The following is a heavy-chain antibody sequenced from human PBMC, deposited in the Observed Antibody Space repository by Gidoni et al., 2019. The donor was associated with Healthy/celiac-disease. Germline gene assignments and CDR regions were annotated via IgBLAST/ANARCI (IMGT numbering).Heavy chain of an antibody. J-gene: IGHJ4*02. CDR1: GGSFSGYY. D-gene: IGHD3-22*01. CDR2: INHSGST. CDR3: ARGRGYYDSSGYYPFDY. V-gene: IGHV4-34*01. Sequence: QVQLQQWGAGLLKPSETLSLPCAVSGGSFSGYYWSWIRQRPGKGLEWIGEINHSGSTNYNPSLKSRVTISVDTSKNQFSLKLSSVTAADTAVYYCARGRGYYDSSGYYPFDYWGQGTLVTVSS.